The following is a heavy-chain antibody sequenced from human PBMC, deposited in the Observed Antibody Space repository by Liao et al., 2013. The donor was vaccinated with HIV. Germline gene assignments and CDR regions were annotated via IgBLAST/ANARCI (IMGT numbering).Heavy chain of an antibody. V-gene: IGHV4-59*12. CDR2: IYYSGST. CDR1: GGSIRSYY. CDR3: AREISGAVDF. D-gene: IGHD2/OR15-2a*01. Sequence: QVQLQESGPGLVKPSETLSLTCTVSGGSIRSYYWSWIRQPPGKGLEWIGSIYYSGSTYYNPSLRSRVTISVDTSKNHFSLILSSVTAADTAVYYCAREISGAVDFWGQGTLVTVSS. J-gene: IGHJ4*02.